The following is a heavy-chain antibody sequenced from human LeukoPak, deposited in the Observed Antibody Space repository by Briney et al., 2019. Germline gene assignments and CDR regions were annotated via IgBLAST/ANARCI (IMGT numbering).Heavy chain of an antibody. CDR3: ARDSITFYYYYYGMDV. CDR2: IWYDGSNK. V-gene: IGHV3-33*01. CDR1: GFTFSSYG. Sequence: PGGSLRLSCAASGFTFSSYGMHWVRQAPGKGLEWVAVIWYDGSNKYYADSVKGRFTISRDNSKNTLYLQMNSLRAEDTAVYYCARDSITFYYYYYGMDVWGQGTTVTVSS. D-gene: IGHD5-12*01. J-gene: IGHJ6*02.